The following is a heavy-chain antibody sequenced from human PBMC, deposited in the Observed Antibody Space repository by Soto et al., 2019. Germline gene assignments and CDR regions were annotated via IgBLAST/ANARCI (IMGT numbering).Heavy chain of an antibody. V-gene: IGHV3-NL1*01. J-gene: IGHJ4*01. CDR1: GIIFNGFG. Sequence: GGSLRLSCAASGIIFNGFGMHWVRQAPGKGLEWVSFIRGGGGSPSYADSVQGRFTISRDNSRNTLSLQMNSLRAEDTATYYCAKARCSGNSCYVPDYWGHGSLVTVSS. D-gene: IGHD2-15*01. CDR3: AKARCSGNSCYVPDY. CDR2: IRGGGGSP.